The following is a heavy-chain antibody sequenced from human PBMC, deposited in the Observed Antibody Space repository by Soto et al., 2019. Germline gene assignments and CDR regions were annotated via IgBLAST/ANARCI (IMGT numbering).Heavy chain of an antibody. D-gene: IGHD2-2*01. CDR1: GGSISSYY. V-gene: IGHV4-4*07. CDR2: IYTRGST. J-gene: IGHJ5*02. Sequence: QVQLQESGPGLVKPSETLSLTCTVSGGSISSYYWSWIRQPAGKGLEWIGRIYTRGSTNYNPSLKSRVTMSVDTSKNQFSLKLSSVTAADTAVYYCARDRSSTSCFGCWFDPWGQGTLVTVSS. CDR3: ARDRSSTSCFGCWFDP.